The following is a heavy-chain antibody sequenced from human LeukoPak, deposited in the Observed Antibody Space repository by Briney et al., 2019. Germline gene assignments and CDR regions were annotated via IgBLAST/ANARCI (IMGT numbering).Heavy chain of an antibody. V-gene: IGHV3-23*01. CDR1: GFTFSSYA. CDR3: AKNQRIGMIESWFDP. J-gene: IGHJ5*02. CDR2: ISGSGGST. D-gene: IGHD3-22*01. Sequence: PGGSLRLSCAASGFTFSSYAMSWVRQAPGKGLEWVSAISGSGGSTYYADSVKGRFTISRDNSKNTLYLQMNSLRAEDTAVYYCAKNQRIGMIESWFDPWGQGTLVTVSS.